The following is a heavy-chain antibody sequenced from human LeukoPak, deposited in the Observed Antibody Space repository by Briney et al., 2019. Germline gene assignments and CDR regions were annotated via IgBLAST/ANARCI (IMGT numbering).Heavy chain of an antibody. CDR3: ARHLFNERDFWSGPLNWFDP. CDR1: GYSISSGYY. J-gene: IGHJ5*02. D-gene: IGHD3-3*01. CDR2: IYYSGST. V-gene: IGHV4-38-2*01. Sequence: PSETLSLTCAVSGYSISSGYYWGWIRQPPGKGLEWIGSIYYSGSTYYNPSLKSRVTISVDTSKNQFSLKLSSVTAADTAVYYCARHLFNERDFWSGPLNWFDPWGQGTLVTVSS.